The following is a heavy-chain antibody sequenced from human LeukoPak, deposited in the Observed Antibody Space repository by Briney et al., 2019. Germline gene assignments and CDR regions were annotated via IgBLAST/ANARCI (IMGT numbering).Heavy chain of an antibody. CDR1: GFTFSSHW. V-gene: IGHV3-74*01. CDR3: ARDSNTDWYFDL. D-gene: IGHD2-8*02. J-gene: IGHJ2*01. CDR2: INNDGRST. Sequence: GGSLRLSCAASGFTFSSHWVHWVRQAPGKGLVWVSHINNDGRSTRYADSVKGRFTMSRDNAKNTVYLQMNSLRVEDTAVYYCARDSNTDWYFDLWGRGTLVTVSS.